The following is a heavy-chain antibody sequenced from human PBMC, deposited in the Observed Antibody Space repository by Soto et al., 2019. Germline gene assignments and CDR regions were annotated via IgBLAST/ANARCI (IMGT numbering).Heavy chain of an antibody. CDR2: ISSSSSYI. V-gene: IGHV3-21*01. D-gene: IGHD3-10*01. J-gene: IGHJ6*02. CDR3: SASKHSRGSYYNFYYYYGMDV. Sequence: KPGGSLRLSCAASGFTFSSYSMNWVRQAPGKGLEWVSSISSSSSYIYYADSVKGRFTISRDNAKNSLYLQMNSLRAEDTAVYYCSASKHSRGSYYNFYYYYGMDVWGQGTTVTV. CDR1: GFTFSSYS.